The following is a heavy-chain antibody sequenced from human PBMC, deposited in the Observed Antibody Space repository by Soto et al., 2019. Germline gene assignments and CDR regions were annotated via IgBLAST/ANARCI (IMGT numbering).Heavy chain of an antibody. Sequence: SETLSLTCTVSGGSISSGGYYWSWIRQHPGKGLEWIGYIYYSGSTYYNPSLKSRVTISVDTSKNQFSLKLSSVTAADTAVYYCARGSRAFRGLDYWGQGTLVTVSS. CDR1: GGSISSGGYY. CDR3: ARGSRAFRGLDY. V-gene: IGHV4-31*03. D-gene: IGHD3-16*01. CDR2: IYYSGST. J-gene: IGHJ4*02.